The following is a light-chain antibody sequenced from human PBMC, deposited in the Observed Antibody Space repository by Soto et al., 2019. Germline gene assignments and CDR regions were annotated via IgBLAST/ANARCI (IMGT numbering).Light chain of an antibody. CDR1: SSNIGSSS. Sequence: QSVLAQPPSAAGTPGQTVTIPCSGGSSNIGSSSVNWYQHLPGTAPTLLIYDNIYRPLEVPDRFSGSRSDTSASLAISGLRSDDDADYYCAAWDDIRGAWVFGGGTKLTVL. V-gene: IGLV1-44*01. J-gene: IGLJ3*02. CDR2: DNI. CDR3: AAWDDIRGAWV.